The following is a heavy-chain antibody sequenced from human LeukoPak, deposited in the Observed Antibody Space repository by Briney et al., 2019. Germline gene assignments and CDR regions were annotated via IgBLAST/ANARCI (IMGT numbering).Heavy chain of an antibody. J-gene: IGHJ4*02. CDR3: ARGASDRIAVAGTDY. V-gene: IGHV1-2*02. Sequence: ASVKVSCKASGCTFTGYYMHWVRQAPGQGLEWMGWINPNSGGTNYAQKFQGRVTMTRDTSISTAYMELSRLRSDDTAVYYCARGASDRIAVAGTDYWGQGTLVTVSS. D-gene: IGHD6-19*01. CDR2: INPNSGGT. CDR1: GCTFTGYY.